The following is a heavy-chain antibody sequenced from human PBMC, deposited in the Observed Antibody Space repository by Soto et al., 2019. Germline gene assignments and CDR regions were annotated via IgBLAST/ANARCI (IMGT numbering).Heavy chain of an antibody. CDR2: IYYSGST. CDR1: GGSISSYY. Sequence: SETLSLTCTVSGGSISSYYWSWIRQPPGKGLEWIGYIYYSGSTNYSPSLKSRVTISVDTSKNQFSLKLSSVTAADTAVYYCAKAGYGYEHKYWGQGTLVTVPQ. V-gene: IGHV4-59*01. D-gene: IGHD5-18*01. CDR3: AKAGYGYEHKY. J-gene: IGHJ4*02.